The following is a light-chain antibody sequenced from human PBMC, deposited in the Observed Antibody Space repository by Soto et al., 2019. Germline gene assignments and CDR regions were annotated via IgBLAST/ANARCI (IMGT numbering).Light chain of an antibody. V-gene: IGKV1-39*01. J-gene: IGKJ1*01. CDR2: ATS. Sequence: DIQMTQYPSSLSASVGDRVTITCRASQTITSFINWYLQKPGKAPNLLLYATSILQSGVPPRFSGSASGTDFTLTISSLQPEDVGTYYWRQSYKTPPTFGQVIKVDIK. CDR1: QTITSF. CDR3: RQSYKTPPT.